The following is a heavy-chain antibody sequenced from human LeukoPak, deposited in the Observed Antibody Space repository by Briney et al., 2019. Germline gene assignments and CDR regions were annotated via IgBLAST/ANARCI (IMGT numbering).Heavy chain of an antibody. CDR1: GFRFSDTW. CDR3: AKDGYSSGWFVVY. CDR2: ISGSGGST. Sequence: PGGSLRLSCAASGFRFSDTWMHWVRQAPGKGLEWVSAISGSGGSTYYADSVKSRFTISRDNSKNTLFLQMSSLRAEDTAVYYCAKDGYSSGWFVVYWGRGTLVTVSS. V-gene: IGHV3-23*01. J-gene: IGHJ4*02. D-gene: IGHD6-19*01.